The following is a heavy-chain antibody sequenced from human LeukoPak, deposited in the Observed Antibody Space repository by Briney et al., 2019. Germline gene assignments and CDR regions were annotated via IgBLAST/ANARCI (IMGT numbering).Heavy chain of an antibody. CDR2: ISNSSNHI. J-gene: IGHJ6*03. Sequence: PGGSLTLSCMASGLTFTSYGMKWVRQAPGKGLEWVSSISNSSNHIYYADPVKGRFTISRDNAKNSLYLQMNSLSAEDTAVYYCARERQVRFLEWLSNSMDVWGKGTTVTVSS. CDR3: ARERQVRFLEWLSNSMDV. V-gene: IGHV3-21*01. D-gene: IGHD3-3*01. CDR1: GLTFTSYG.